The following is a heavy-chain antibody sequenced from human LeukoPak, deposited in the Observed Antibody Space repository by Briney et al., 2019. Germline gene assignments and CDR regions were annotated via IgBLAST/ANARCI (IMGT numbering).Heavy chain of an antibody. Sequence: ASVQVSCKASGYTFTSYGIRWVRQAPGQGLEWMGWISAYNGNTNYPQKLQGRVTMTTDTSTSTAYMELRSLRSDDTAVYYCARDEGYCSSTSCPPPNYYYYYGMDVWGQGTTVTVSS. D-gene: IGHD2-2*01. V-gene: IGHV1-18*01. CDR2: ISAYNGNT. CDR3: ARDEGYCSSTSCPPPNYYYYYGMDV. J-gene: IGHJ6*02. CDR1: GYTFTSYG.